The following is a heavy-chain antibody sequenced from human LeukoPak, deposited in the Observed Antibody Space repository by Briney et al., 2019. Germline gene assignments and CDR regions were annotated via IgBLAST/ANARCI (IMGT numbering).Heavy chain of an antibody. CDR3: AKDIGYDILTGSNYFDY. J-gene: IGHJ4*02. CDR1: GFTFDDYA. Sequence: GRSLRLSCAASGFTFDDYAMHWVRQAPGKGLEWVSGISWNSGSIGYADSVKGRFTISRDNAKNSLYLQMNSLRAEDTALYYCAKDIGYDILTGSNYFDYWGQGTLVTVSS. CDR2: ISWNSGSI. V-gene: IGHV3-9*01. D-gene: IGHD3-9*01.